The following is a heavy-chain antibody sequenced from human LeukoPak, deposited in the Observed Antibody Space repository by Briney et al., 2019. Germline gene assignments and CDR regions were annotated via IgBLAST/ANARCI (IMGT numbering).Heavy chain of an antibody. V-gene: IGHV4-4*09. Sequence: PSETLSLTCTVSGGSISSYYWSWIRQPPGKGLEWIGYIYTSGSTNYNPSLKSRVTISVDTSKNQFSLKLSSVTAADTAVYYCARHISGFRPTYFDYWGQGTLVTVSS. CDR1: GGSISSYY. J-gene: IGHJ4*02. D-gene: IGHD6-19*01. CDR2: IYTSGST. CDR3: ARHISGFRPTYFDY.